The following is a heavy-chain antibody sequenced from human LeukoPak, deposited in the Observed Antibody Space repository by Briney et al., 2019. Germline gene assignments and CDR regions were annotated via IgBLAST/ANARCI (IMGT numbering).Heavy chain of an antibody. D-gene: IGHD3-22*01. J-gene: IGHJ4*02. Sequence: PGGSLRLSCAASGFTFSSYAMHWVRQAPGKGLEWVAVISYDGSNKYYADSVKGRFTISRDNSKNTLYLQMNSLRAEDTAVYYCARDSHDSSGYYPDYWGQGTLVTVSS. CDR1: GFTFSSYA. CDR3: ARDSHDSSGYYPDY. CDR2: ISYDGSNK. V-gene: IGHV3-30-3*01.